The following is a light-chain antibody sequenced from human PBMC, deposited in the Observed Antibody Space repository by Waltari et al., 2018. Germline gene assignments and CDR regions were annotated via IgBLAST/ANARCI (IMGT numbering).Light chain of an antibody. Sequence: QTVVTQEPSLAVYPGGTVTLTCALSSGSLSDPSYASWYQQTPGQPPRTLVYKGNRRSSGVPDRFSGSILGNKAALTITGAQADDESDYYCLLYMGSGIWVFGGGTKLTVL. CDR1: SGSLSDPSY. J-gene: IGLJ3*02. V-gene: IGLV8-61*01. CDR3: LLYMGSGIWV. CDR2: KGN.